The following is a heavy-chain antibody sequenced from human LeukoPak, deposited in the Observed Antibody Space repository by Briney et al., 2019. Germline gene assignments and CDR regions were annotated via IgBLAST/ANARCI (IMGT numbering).Heavy chain of an antibody. CDR2: IYTRGST. V-gene: IGHV4-4*07. CDR1: GGSINHYY. Sequence: PSETLSLTCTVSGGSINHYYWSWIRQPAGKGLEWSGRIYTRGSTNYNPSLKSRVTMSVDTSKNQFSLKLSSVTAADTAVYYCARGRYCSADICSGGDAFDIWGQGTMVSVSS. D-gene: IGHD2-15*01. CDR3: ARGRYCSADICSGGDAFDI. J-gene: IGHJ3*02.